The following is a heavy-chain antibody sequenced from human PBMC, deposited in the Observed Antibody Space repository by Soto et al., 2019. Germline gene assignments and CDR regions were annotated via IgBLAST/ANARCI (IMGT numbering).Heavy chain of an antibody. CDR2: IIPIFGTA. CDR3: ARAAEYYDFWSGFPAFDC. Sequence: QVQLVQSGAEVKKPGSSVKVSCKASGGTFSSYAISWVRQAPGQGLEWMGGIIPIFGTANYAQKFQGRVTITADESTSTAYMELSRLRSEDTAVYYCARAAEYYDFWSGFPAFDCWGQGTLVTVSS. J-gene: IGHJ4*02. D-gene: IGHD3-3*01. V-gene: IGHV1-69*01. CDR1: GGTFSSYA.